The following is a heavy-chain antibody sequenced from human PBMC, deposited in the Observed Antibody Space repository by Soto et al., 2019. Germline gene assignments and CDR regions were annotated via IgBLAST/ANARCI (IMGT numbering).Heavy chain of an antibody. D-gene: IGHD3-22*01. CDR2: IYYSVTT. J-gene: IGHJ3*02. Sequence: SEALSLTCTVSGGYISSDSYFWGWIRQPPGKGPEWIGTIYYSVTTYYNPSLKSRVTISVDTSRNQFSLKLSSVTAADTAVYYCTRHRAYYYDSSGRDAFDIWGQGTMVTVSS. CDR3: TRHRAYYYDSSGRDAFDI. CDR1: GGYISSDSYF. V-gene: IGHV4-39*01.